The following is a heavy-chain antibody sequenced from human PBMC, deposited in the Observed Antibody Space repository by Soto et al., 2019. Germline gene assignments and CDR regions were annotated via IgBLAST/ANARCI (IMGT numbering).Heavy chain of an antibody. Sequence: QVQLQQWGAGLLKPSETLSLTCAVYGGSFSGYYWSWIRQPPGKGLGWIGEINHSGSTNYNPSLKSRVTISVDTSKNQFSLKLSSVTAADTAVYYCARGGGLVGATIDYWGQGTLVTVSS. J-gene: IGHJ4*02. CDR1: GGSFSGYY. CDR2: INHSGST. CDR3: ARGGGLVGATIDY. V-gene: IGHV4-34*01. D-gene: IGHD1-26*01.